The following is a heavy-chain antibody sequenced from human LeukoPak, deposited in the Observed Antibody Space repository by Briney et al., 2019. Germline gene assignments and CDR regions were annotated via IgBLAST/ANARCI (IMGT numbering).Heavy chain of an antibody. D-gene: IGHD6-13*01. CDR3: AAVYSSSWFSFDY. V-gene: IGHV1-58*01. CDR1: GFTFTSSA. Sequence: SVKVSCKASGFTFTSSAVQWVRQARGQRLEWIGWIVVGSGNTNYAQKFQERVTITRDMSTSTAYMELSSLRSEDTAVYYCAAVYSSSWFSFDYWGQGTLVTVSS. J-gene: IGHJ4*02. CDR2: IVVGSGNT.